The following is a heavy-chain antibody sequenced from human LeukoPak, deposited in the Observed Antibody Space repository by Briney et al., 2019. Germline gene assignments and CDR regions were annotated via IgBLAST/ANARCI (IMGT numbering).Heavy chain of an antibody. D-gene: IGHD6-13*01. CDR1: GFTFSSYA. CDR3: ARTIAAAGTEWFDP. V-gene: IGHV3-23*01. CDR2: ISGSGGST. J-gene: IGHJ5*02. Sequence: PGGSLRLSCAASGFTFSSYAMSWVRQAPGKGLEWVSAISGSGGSTYYADSVKGRFTISRDNAKNSLYLQMNSLRAEDTALYHCARTIAAAGTEWFDPWGQGTLVTVSS.